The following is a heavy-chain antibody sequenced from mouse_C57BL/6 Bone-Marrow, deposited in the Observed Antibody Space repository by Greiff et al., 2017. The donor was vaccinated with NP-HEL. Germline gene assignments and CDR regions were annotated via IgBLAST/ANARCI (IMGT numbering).Heavy chain of an antibody. CDR2: IDPENGDT. CDR1: GFNIKDDY. Sequence: EVMLVESGAELVRPGASVKLSCTASGFNIKDDYMHWVKQRPEQGLEWIGWIDPENGDTEYASKFQGKATITADTSSNTAYLQLSSLTSEDTAVYYCTTLPGDYWGQGTTLTVSS. V-gene: IGHV14-4*01. CDR3: TTLPGDY. J-gene: IGHJ2*01. D-gene: IGHD2-10*01.